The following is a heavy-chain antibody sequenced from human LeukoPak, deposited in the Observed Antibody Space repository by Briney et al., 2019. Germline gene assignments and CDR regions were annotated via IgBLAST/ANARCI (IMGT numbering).Heavy chain of an antibody. J-gene: IGHJ4*02. D-gene: IGHD6-19*01. Sequence: GGSLRLSCAASGFSFSTYSMNWVRQAPGKGLEWLSYISTSSSTINYADSVKGRFTISRDNAENPLYLQMNSLRAEDTAVYYCARDLTSGWYGFDYWGQGTLVTVSS. CDR3: ARDLTSGWYGFDY. CDR2: ISTSSSTI. V-gene: IGHV3-48*01. CDR1: GFSFSTYS.